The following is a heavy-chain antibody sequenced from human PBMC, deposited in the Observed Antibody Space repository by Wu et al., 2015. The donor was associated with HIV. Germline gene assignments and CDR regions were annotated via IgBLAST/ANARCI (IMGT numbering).Heavy chain of an antibody. J-gene: IGHJ3*02. CDR2: INPNSGGT. CDR3: ARVLRYYYGSADAFDI. Sequence: QVQLVAGLGREVKKPGASVRVSCKASGYPFTGYYMHWVRQAPGQGLEWMGWINPNSGGTIYAQIFQGRVTMTRDTSISTAYMELTRLRSDDTAVYYCARVLRYYYGSADAFDIWGQGTMVTVSS. V-gene: IGHV1-2*02. CDR1: GYPFTGYY. D-gene: IGHD3-10*01.